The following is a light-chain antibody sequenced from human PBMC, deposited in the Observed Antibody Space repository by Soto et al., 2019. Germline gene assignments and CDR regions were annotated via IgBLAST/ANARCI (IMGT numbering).Light chain of an antibody. CDR1: SSDVGGYNY. V-gene: IGLV2-14*01. J-gene: IGLJ1*01. Sequence: QSVLTQPASVSGSPGQSITISCTGTSSDVGGYNYVSWYQQHPGKAPKLMIYEVSNRPSGVSNRFSGSKSGNTASLTISGLQAEDEADYYCSSYTSSSTLFIVFGTGTKLTVL. CDR3: SSYTSSSTLFIV. CDR2: EVS.